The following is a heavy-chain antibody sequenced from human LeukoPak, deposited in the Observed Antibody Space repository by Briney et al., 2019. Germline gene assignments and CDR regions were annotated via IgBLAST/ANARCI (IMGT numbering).Heavy chain of an antibody. CDR2: INHSGST. CDR3: ASPGYCRGGSCRKPFDY. CDR1: GGSFSGYY. D-gene: IGHD2-15*01. Sequence: PSETLSLTCAVYGGSFSGYYWSWIRQPPGKGLEWIGEINHSGSTNYNPSLKSRVTISVDTSKNQFSLKLSSVTAADTAVYYCASPGYCRGGSCRKPFDYWGQGTLVTVSS. V-gene: IGHV4-34*01. J-gene: IGHJ4*02.